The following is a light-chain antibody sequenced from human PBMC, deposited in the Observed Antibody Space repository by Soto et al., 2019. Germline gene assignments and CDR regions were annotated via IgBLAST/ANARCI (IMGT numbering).Light chain of an antibody. J-gene: IGKJ1*01. CDR1: LTISNNF. CDR3: QQYYSSPLT. Sequence: EIVLTQSPGTLSLSPGEGATLSCSASLTISNNFIAWYQQRAGQAPRLVIYGASTRATGIPDRFSASGSGTDFTLTISRLEPEDFAVYFCQQYYSSPLTFGQGTKVDIK. CDR2: GAS. V-gene: IGKV3-20*01.